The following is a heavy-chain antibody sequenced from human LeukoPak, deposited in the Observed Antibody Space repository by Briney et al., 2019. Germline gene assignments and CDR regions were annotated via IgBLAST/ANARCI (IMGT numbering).Heavy chain of an antibody. J-gene: IGHJ4*02. D-gene: IGHD4-23*01. CDR3: AKSGGNADFDY. Sequence: GRFTISRDNARNSLYLQTNSLRGEDTAVYYCAKSGGNADFDYWGQGTLVTVSS. V-gene: IGHV3-11*06.